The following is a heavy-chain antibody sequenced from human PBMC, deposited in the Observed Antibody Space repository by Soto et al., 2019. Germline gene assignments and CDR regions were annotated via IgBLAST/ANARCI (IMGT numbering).Heavy chain of an antibody. CDR3: ASGPQVELWFGDPHYFDY. CDR2: IYSGGST. V-gene: IGHV3-53*01. CDR1: GFTVSSNY. D-gene: IGHD3-10*01. J-gene: IGHJ4*02. Sequence: GGSLRLSCAASGFTVSSNYMSWVRQAPGKGLEWVSVIYSGGSTYYADSVKGRFTISRDNSKNTLYLQMNSLRAEDTAVYYCASGPQVELWFGDPHYFDYWGQGTLVTVSS.